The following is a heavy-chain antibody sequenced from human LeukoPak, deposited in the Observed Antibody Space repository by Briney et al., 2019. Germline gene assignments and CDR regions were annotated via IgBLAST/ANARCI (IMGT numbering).Heavy chain of an antibody. Sequence: QPGRSLRLSCAASGFTFSSYGMHWVRQAPGKGLEWVAVIWDDGSNKYYADSVKGRFTISRDNSKNTLYLQMNSLRAEDTAVYYCAKDGYYYDSSGYYSYYFDYWGQGTLVTVSS. J-gene: IGHJ4*02. V-gene: IGHV3-33*06. CDR1: GFTFSSYG. CDR2: IWDDGSNK. CDR3: AKDGYYYDSSGYYSYYFDY. D-gene: IGHD3-22*01.